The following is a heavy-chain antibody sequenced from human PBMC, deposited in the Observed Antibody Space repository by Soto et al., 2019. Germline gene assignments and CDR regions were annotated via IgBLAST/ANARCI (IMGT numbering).Heavy chain of an antibody. D-gene: IGHD5-12*01. CDR1: GFSLSTSGMC. V-gene: IGHV2-70*01. CDR2: IDWDDDK. J-gene: IGHJ6*02. Sequence: SGPTLVNPTQTLTLTCTFSGFSLSTSGMCVSWIRQPPGKALEWLALIDWDDDKNYSTSLKTRVTISTDTSKNQVVLTMTHMDPVDTATYFCARARVATGGDYHYYGMDVWGQGT. CDR3: ARARVATGGDYHYYGMDV.